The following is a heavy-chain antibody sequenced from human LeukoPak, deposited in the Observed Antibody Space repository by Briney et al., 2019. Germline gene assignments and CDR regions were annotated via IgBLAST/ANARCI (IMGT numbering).Heavy chain of an antibody. Sequence: TSETLSLTCTVSGGSVSSGDYYWTWIRQPAGKGLEWIGRIYTSGSTTYSPSLKSRVTISRDTSKNQFSLRLSSVTAADTAVYYCARGWELLNYLGQGILVTVSS. CDR2: IYTSGST. CDR1: GGSVSSGDYY. V-gene: IGHV4-61*02. CDR3: ARGWELLNY. J-gene: IGHJ4*02. D-gene: IGHD1-26*01.